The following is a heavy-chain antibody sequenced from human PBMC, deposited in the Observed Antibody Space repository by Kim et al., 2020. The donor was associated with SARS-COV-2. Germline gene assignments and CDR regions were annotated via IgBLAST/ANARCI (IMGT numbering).Heavy chain of an antibody. CDR2: INAGNGNT. CDR1: GYTFTHYA. J-gene: IGHJ3*01. V-gene: IGHV1-3*01. D-gene: IGHD5-12*01. CDR3: ATYIVTTIFAFDF. Sequence: ASVKVSCKASGYTFTHYAMHWVRQAPGQGLEWMGWINAGNGNTKYSQNFQDRVTITRDTSANTAYMELSSLRSEDTAVYYCATYIVTTIFAFDFWGQGTMVTVSS.